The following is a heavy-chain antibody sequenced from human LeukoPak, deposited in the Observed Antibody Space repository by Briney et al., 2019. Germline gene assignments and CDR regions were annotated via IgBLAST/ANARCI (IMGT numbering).Heavy chain of an antibody. V-gene: IGHV3-30-3*01. D-gene: IGHD2-15*01. CDR3: ARGFFVSWWYRDYYGMDV. CDR1: GLTFSSYA. J-gene: IGHJ6*02. CDR2: ISYDGSNK. Sequence: GGSLRLSCAASGLTFSSYAMHWVRQAPGKGLEWVAVISYDGSNKYYADSVKGRFTISRDNSKNTLYLQMNSLRAEDTAVYYCARGFFVSWWYRDYYGMDVWGQGTTVTVSS.